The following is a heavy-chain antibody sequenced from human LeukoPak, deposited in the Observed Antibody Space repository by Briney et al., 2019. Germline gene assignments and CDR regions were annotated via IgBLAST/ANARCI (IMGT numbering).Heavy chain of an antibody. J-gene: IGHJ4*02. CDR2: IYHSGST. D-gene: IGHD2-15*01. Sequence: SEALSLTCTVSGGSISSTTWWTWVRQPPGKGLEWIGEIYHSGSTNYNPSLKSRVTISVDKSNNQFSLNLTSVTAADTAVYYCARGRRSFRYFDYWGQGTLVTVSS. CDR3: ARGRRSFRYFDY. CDR1: GGSISSTTW. V-gene: IGHV4-4*02.